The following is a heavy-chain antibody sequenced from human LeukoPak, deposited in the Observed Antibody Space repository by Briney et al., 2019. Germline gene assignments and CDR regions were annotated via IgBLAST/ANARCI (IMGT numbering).Heavy chain of an antibody. V-gene: IGHV3-23*01. CDR3: AKDWASSGSYFWDDC. D-gene: IGHD1-26*01. CDR2: ISGSGGST. CDR1: GFTFSSYA. J-gene: IGHJ4*02. Sequence: GGSLRLSCAASGFTFSSYAMSWVRQAPGKGLEWVSAISGSGGSTYYADSVKGRFTISRDNSKNTLYLQMNSLRAEDTAVYYCAKDWASSGSYFWDDCWGQGTLVTVSS.